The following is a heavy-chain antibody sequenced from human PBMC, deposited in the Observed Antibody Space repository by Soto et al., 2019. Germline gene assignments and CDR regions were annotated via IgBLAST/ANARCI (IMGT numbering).Heavy chain of an antibody. V-gene: IGHV3-23*01. CDR1: GFTFSNYA. CDR3: AKDIAAAGRSAFDI. Sequence: AGGSLRLSCATSGFTFSNYAMSWVRQAPGKGLEWVSGLGSGGRPYYADSVRGRFTISRDNSKNTLYLQMNSLRAEDTAVYYCAKDIAAAGRSAFDIWGQGTMVTVSS. CDR2: LGSGGRP. J-gene: IGHJ3*02. D-gene: IGHD6-13*01.